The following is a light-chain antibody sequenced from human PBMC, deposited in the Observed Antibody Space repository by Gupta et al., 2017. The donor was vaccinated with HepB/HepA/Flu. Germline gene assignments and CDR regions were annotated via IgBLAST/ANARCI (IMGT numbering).Light chain of an antibody. J-gene: IGLJ2*01. CDR2: WNS. CDR3: ASWDDSLSGPV. V-gene: IGLV1-47*01. Sequence: QSVLTQPPSASGTPGQRVTISCPGGSSNIETNYVYWYQQFPGTAPKLLIYWNSQRPSGVPDRFSGSKSGTSASLAISGLRSEDEANYYCASWDDSLSGPVFGGGTMVTVL. CDR1: SSNIETNY.